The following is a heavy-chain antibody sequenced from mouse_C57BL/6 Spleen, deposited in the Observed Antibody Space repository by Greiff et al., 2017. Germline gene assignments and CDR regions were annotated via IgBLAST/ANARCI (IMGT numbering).Heavy chain of an antibody. Sequence: EVMLVESEGGLVQPGSSMKLSCTASGFTFSDYYMAWVRQVPEKGLEWVANINYDGSSTYYLDSLKSRFIISRDNAKNILYLQMSSLKSEDTATYYCAREETDYIGYWGQGTTLTVSS. J-gene: IGHJ2*01. V-gene: IGHV5-16*01. CDR1: GFTFSDYY. CDR3: AREETDYIGY. CDR2: INYDGSST. D-gene: IGHD2-12*01.